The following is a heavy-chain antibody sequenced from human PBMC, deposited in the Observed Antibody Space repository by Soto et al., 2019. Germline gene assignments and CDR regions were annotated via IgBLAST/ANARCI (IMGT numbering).Heavy chain of an antibody. CDR2: INAGGNYI. CDR1: GFSFSSYG. V-gene: IGHV3-21*01. J-gene: IGHJ6*02. Sequence: EMYLVESGGGLVKPGGSLRLSCAASGFSFSSYGMNWVRQAPGKAPEWVSSINAGGNYIDHADSLKGRFTISRDNAKNSLYLQMNRLRAEATAVYYCATDGAAGSVMGVWGQGTTVTVSS. CDR3: ATDGAAGSVMGV. D-gene: IGHD6-13*01.